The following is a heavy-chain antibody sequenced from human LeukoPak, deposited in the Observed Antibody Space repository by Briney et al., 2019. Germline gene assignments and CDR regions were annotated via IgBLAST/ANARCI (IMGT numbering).Heavy chain of an antibody. CDR3: ARVSRHYYYMDV. D-gene: IGHD6-25*01. Sequence: PSETLSLTCTVSGGSISSYYWSWIRQPPGKGLEWIGYIYYSGSTNYNPSLKSRVTISVDTSKNQFSLKLSSVTAADTAVYYCARVSRHYYYMDVWGKGTTVTISS. CDR1: GGSISSYY. V-gene: IGHV4-59*12. J-gene: IGHJ6*03. CDR2: IYYSGST.